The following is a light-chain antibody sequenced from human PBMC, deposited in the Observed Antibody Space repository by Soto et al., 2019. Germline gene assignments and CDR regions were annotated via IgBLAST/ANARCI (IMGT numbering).Light chain of an antibody. CDR3: SSYTSSTTWV. Sequence: QSALTQPASVSGSPGQSITISCTGTNSDIGIYNYVSWYQQHPGKAPKLMIYDVSNRPSGVSNRFSGSKSGNTASLTISGLQAEDEADYYCSSYTSSTTWVFGGGTKVTVL. V-gene: IGLV2-14*01. J-gene: IGLJ3*02. CDR1: NSDIGIYNY. CDR2: DVS.